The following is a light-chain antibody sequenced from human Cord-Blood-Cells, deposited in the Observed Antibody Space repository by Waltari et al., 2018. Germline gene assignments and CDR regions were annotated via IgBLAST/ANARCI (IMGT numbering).Light chain of an antibody. CDR3: QQYYSTPT. CDR2: WAS. Sequence: DIVMTHSHDSLSVSLRESAPITCTSIQSVLNSSNNKNYLAWYQQKPGQPPKLLIYWASTRESGVPDRFSGSGSGTDFTLTISSLQAEDVAVYYCQQYYSTPTFGPGTKVDIK. V-gene: IGKV4-1*01. J-gene: IGKJ3*01. CDR1: QSVLNSSNNKNY.